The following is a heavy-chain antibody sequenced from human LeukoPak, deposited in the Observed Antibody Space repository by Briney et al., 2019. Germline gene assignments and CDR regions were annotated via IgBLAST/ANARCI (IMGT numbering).Heavy chain of an antibody. D-gene: IGHD4-17*01. Sequence: GGSLRLSCAASGFTFSNSEMNWVRQAPGRGLEWVSYIGSSGITIYYADSVKGRFTISRDNAKNSLYLQMNSLRAEDTAVYYCARVDVVTTVLYWGRGTLVTVS. CDR3: ARVDVVTTVLY. J-gene: IGHJ4*02. V-gene: IGHV3-48*03. CDR1: GFTFSNSE. CDR2: IGSSGITI.